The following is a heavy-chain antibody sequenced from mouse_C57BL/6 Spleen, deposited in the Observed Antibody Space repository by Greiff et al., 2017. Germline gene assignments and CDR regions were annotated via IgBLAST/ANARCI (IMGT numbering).Heavy chain of an antibody. CDR2: ISYDGSN. J-gene: IGHJ3*01. V-gene: IGHV3-6*01. CDR3: ARDSEAWFAY. CDR1: GYSITSGYY. Sequence: VQLKESGPGLVKPSQSLSLTCSVTGYSITSGYYWNWIRQFPGNNLEWMGYISYDGSNNYNPSLKNRISITRDTSKNQFFLKLNSVTTEDTATYYCARDSEAWFAYWGQGTLVTVSA.